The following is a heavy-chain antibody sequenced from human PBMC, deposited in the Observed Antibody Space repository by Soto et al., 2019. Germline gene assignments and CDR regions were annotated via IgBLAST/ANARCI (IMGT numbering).Heavy chain of an antibody. D-gene: IGHD4-4*01. J-gene: IGHJ6*02. Sequence: GGSLRLSCVGSGFTFSSYAMHWVRQPPGKGLEWVALISDDGDNKYYADSVRGRLIISRDNSKNTLYLQMNSLGADDTAVYFCARDSGAYSGTYYYYAMDVWGQGTTVTVSS. CDR1: GFTFSSYA. CDR3: ARDSGAYSGTYYYYAMDV. CDR2: ISDDGDNK. V-gene: IGHV3-30*04.